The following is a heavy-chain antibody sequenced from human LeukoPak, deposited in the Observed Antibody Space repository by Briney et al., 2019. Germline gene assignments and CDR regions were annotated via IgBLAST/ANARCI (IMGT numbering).Heavy chain of an antibody. J-gene: IGHJ6*02. D-gene: IGHD5-18*01. CDR1: GFTFSSYA. CDR3: ASTNRTQIQLWFYYGMDV. Sequence: GSLRLSCAASGFTFSSYAMSWVRQAPGKGLEWIGEINHSGSTNYNPSLKSRVTISVDTSKNQFSLKLSSVTAADTAVYYCASTNRTQIQLWFYYGMDVWGQGTTVTVSS. CDR2: INHSGST. V-gene: IGHV4-34*01.